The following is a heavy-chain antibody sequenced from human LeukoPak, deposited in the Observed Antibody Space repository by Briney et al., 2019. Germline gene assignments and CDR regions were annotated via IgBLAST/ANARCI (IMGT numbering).Heavy chain of an antibody. CDR3: AREGGSYGMDV. D-gene: IGHD5-12*01. Sequence: PSETLSLTCGVSGYSITSGYYWGWIRQPPGRGPEWIGSIYHSGTTYYNPSLKSRVTVSVDTSKNQFSLKLSSVTAADTAVYYCAREGGSYGMDVWGEGTTVTVSS. CDR1: GYSITSGYY. V-gene: IGHV4-38-2*02. CDR2: IYHSGTT. J-gene: IGHJ6*04.